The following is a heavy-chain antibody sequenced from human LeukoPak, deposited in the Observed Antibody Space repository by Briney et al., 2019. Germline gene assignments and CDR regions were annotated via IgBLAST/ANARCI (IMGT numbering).Heavy chain of an antibody. D-gene: IGHD3-10*01. V-gene: IGHV4-59*12. CDR3: ARYGGSATYFFDY. J-gene: IGHJ4*02. CDR2: IFYSGST. Sequence: PSETLSLTCTVSGGSISSYYWSWIRQPPGKGLEWIGYIFYSGSTNYNPSLKSRVTISVDTSKNQFSLRLSSVTAADTAVYYCARYGGSATYFFDYWGQGTLVTVSS. CDR1: GGSISSYY.